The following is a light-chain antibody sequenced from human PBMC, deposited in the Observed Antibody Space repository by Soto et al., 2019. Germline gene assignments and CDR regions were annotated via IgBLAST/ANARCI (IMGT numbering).Light chain of an antibody. Sequence: DLVMTQSPLSLPVTLGQPASSSCRSTESLVFSDRITHLKSFQQRPGQPPRLLIYKISNRFSGVPDRFSGSGAGTDFTLKISRVEAEDVGVYYCMQATQFPQTFGQGTKLEIK. CDR3: MQATQFPQT. V-gene: IGKV2-24*01. J-gene: IGKJ2*01. CDR1: ESLVFSDRITH. CDR2: KIS.